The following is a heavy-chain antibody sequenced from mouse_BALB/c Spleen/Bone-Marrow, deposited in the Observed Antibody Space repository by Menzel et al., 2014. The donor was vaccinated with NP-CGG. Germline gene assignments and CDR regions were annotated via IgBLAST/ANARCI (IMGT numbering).Heavy chain of an antibody. CDR3: ARDYDYDPAWFAY. J-gene: IGHJ3*01. D-gene: IGHD2-4*01. CDR1: GFTFSDDY. CDR2: ISDGGSYT. Sequence: EVKLMESGGGLVKPGGSLKLSCAASGFTFSDDYMYWVRQTPEKRLEWVATISDGGSYTYYPDSVKGRFTISRDNAKNNLYLQMSSLKSGDTAMYYCARDYDYDPAWFAYWGQGTLVTVSA. V-gene: IGHV5-4*02.